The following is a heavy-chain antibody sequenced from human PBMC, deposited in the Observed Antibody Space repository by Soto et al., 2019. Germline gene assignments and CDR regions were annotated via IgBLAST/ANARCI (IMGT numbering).Heavy chain of an antibody. Sequence: GGSLRLSCAASGFTFSDYYMSWIRQAPGKGLEWVSYISSSGSTIYYADSVKGRFTISRDNAKNSLYLQMNSLRAEDTAVYYCASADYYDSSGPHYWGQGTLVTVSS. D-gene: IGHD3-22*01. V-gene: IGHV3-11*01. J-gene: IGHJ4*02. CDR2: ISSSGSTI. CDR1: GFTFSDYY. CDR3: ASADYYDSSGPHY.